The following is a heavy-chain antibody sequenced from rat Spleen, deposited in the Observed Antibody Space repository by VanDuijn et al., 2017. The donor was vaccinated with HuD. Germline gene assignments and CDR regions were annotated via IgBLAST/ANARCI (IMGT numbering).Heavy chain of an antibody. V-gene: IGHV5-25*01. Sequence: EVQLVESGGGLVQPGRSLKLSCAASGFTFSNYDMAWVRQAPTKGLEWVASISPSGGSTYYRDSVKGRFIVSRDNAKSTLYLQMDSLRSEDTATYYCARRAFYYSSSFDYWGQGVMVTVSS. CDR2: ISPSGGST. D-gene: IGHD1-2*01. CDR1: GFTFSNYD. J-gene: IGHJ2*01. CDR3: ARRAFYYSSSFDY.